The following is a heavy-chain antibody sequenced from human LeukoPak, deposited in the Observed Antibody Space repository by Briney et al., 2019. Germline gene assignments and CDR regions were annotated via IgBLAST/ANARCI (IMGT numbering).Heavy chain of an antibody. CDR3: ARDTLGAAPMDV. D-gene: IGHD1-26*01. CDR1: GYTFTSYD. V-gene: IGHV1-8*01. J-gene: IGHJ6*02. Sequence: ASVKVSCKASGYTFTSYDINWVRQATGQGLEWMGWMNPNSGNTGYAQKFQGRVTMTRNTSISTAYMELSSLRSEDTAVYDCARDTLGAAPMDVWGQGTTVTVSS. CDR2: MNPNSGNT.